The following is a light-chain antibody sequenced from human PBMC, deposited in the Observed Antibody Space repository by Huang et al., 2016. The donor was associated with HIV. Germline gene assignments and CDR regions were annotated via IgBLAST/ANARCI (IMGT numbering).Light chain of an antibody. V-gene: IGKV2-28*01. CDR3: MQALQTPWT. J-gene: IGKJ1*01. CDR2: WGS. Sequence: DVVMTQSPLSLPVTPGEPASISCRSSQSLLHSDGYNYLDWYLQKPGQSPHLLIYWGSNRGSGVPDRFSGSGSGTECTLKISRVEAEEVGVYYCMQALQTPWTFGQGTKVEIK. CDR1: QSLLHSDGYNY.